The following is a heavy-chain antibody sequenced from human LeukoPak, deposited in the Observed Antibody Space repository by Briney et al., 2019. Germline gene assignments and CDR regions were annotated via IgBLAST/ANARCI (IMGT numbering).Heavy chain of an antibody. Sequence: GQSLRLSCTTSGFAFDDFAMSWVRQPAGKGLEWVGFIRRRAYGGAAEYAASVKGRFIISRDDSKGIAYLQMNSLKTEDTAVYYCSRDGLVDFDYWGQGSRVIVSP. CDR1: GFAFDDFA. CDR3: SRDGLVDFDY. V-gene: IGHV3-49*04. J-gene: IGHJ4*02. CDR2: IRRRAYGGAA.